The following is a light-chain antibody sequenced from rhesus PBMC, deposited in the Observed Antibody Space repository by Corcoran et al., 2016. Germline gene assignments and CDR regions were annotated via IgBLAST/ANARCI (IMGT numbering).Light chain of an antibody. CDR2: NHN. V-gene: IGLV1-72*02. Sequence: QSVLTQPPSASGTPGQSVAISCSGRNADIGSNSVNCYQQLSGKAPKVLIYNHNQRPSGVPDRFSGSKSGTSASLAISALRPEDETDYYYEGPDDNLTSPICGGGTRLTVL. CDR3: EGPDDNLTSPI. J-gene: IGLJ2*01. CDR1: NADIGSNS.